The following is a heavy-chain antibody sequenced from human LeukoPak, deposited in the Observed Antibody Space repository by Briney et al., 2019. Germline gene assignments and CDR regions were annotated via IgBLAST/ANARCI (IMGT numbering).Heavy chain of an antibody. CDR3: TAAVKFAY. V-gene: IGHV3-15*01. CDR2: IKSKTDGGTT. Sequence: GGSLRLSCAASGFTFRNACMSWVRQAPGKGLEWVGRIKSKTDGGTTDYAAPVKGRLTISRDDSKNTLYLQMNSLKTEDKAVYYCTAAVKFAYWGQGTLVTVSA. CDR1: GFTFRNAC. D-gene: IGHD4-11*01. J-gene: IGHJ4*02.